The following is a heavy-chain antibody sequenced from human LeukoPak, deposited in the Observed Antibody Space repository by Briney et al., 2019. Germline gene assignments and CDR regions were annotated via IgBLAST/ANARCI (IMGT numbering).Heavy chain of an antibody. Sequence: GGSLRLSCAASGFTFSSYGMHWVRQAPGKGLERVAFIRSDGSNKYYADSVKGRFTISRDNSKNTLYLQMNSLRAEDTAVYYCAKVGKTENYYGSGRFSYYYYMGVWGKGTTVTISS. CDR2: IRSDGSNK. V-gene: IGHV3-30*02. J-gene: IGHJ6*03. CDR3: AKVGKTENYYGSGRFSYYYYMGV. D-gene: IGHD3-10*01. CDR1: GFTFSSYG.